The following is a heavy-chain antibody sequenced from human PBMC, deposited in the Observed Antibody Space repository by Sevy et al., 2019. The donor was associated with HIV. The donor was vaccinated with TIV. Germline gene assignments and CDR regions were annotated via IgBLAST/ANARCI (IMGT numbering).Heavy chain of an antibody. Sequence: GGSLRLSCAASGFIFSNYYMTWVRQAPGKGLEWVSYISDRSDTISYADSVKGRLTISRDNAKNARYLQMSSLGGEDTAVYYCARVRDRYCSGGSCYYGYFFDYWGQGTLVTVSS. J-gene: IGHJ4*02. CDR1: GFIFSNYY. D-gene: IGHD2-15*01. CDR3: ARVRDRYCSGGSCYYGYFFDY. CDR2: ISDRSDTI. V-gene: IGHV3-48*01.